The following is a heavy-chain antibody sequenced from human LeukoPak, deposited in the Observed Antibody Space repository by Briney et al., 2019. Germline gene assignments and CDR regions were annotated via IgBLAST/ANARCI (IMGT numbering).Heavy chain of an antibody. Sequence: GGSLRLSCAASGFTFSSYWMHWVRQAPGKGLVWVSRINSDGSSTSYADSVKGRFTISRDNAKNTLYLQMNSLRAEDTAVYYCARAIRVSRAFDIWGQGTMVTVSS. J-gene: IGHJ3*02. CDR1: GFTFSSYW. CDR2: INSDGSST. CDR3: ARAIRVSRAFDI. V-gene: IGHV3-74*01. D-gene: IGHD6-13*01.